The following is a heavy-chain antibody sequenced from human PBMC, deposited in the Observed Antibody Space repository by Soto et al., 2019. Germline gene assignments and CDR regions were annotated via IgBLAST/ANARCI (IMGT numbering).Heavy chain of an antibody. Sequence: QVQLVQSGAEVKKPGSSVKVSCKASGGTFSSYTISWVRQAPGQGLEWMGRIIPILGIANYAQKFQGRVTITADKSTSTAYMELSSLRSEDTAVYYCARVPGGLWGFDYWGQGTLVTVSS. CDR3: ARVPGGLWGFDY. D-gene: IGHD5-18*01. CDR2: IIPILGIA. V-gene: IGHV1-69*02. J-gene: IGHJ4*02. CDR1: GGTFSSYT.